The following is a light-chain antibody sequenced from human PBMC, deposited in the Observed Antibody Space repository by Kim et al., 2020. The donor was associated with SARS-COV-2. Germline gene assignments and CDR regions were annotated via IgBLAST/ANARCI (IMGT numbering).Light chain of an antibody. V-gene: IGLV4-69*01. J-gene: IGLJ3*02. CDR1: SGHSSYA. Sequence: AAVKRTGTLSSGHSSYAIAWHQQQPEKGPRYLMKLNNDGSHSKGDGIPDRFSGSSSGAERYLTISRLQSEDEADYYCQTWGTGIRVFGGGTQLTVL. CDR2: LNNDGSH. CDR3: QTWGTGIRV.